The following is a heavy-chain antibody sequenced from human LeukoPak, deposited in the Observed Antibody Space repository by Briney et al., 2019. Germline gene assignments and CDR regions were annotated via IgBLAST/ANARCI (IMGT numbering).Heavy chain of an antibody. CDR2: MKQDGSEK. CDR3: SSLSMGV. Sequence: GGSLRLSCAAYGFTFSNYWMTWVRQAPGKGLEWVDNMKQDGSEKYYMDSGKGRFTIARDNAKNSLYLQMSSLRAEDTAVYYCSSLSMGVWGKGTTVTVSS. V-gene: IGHV3-7*01. J-gene: IGHJ6*04. CDR1: GFTFSNYW.